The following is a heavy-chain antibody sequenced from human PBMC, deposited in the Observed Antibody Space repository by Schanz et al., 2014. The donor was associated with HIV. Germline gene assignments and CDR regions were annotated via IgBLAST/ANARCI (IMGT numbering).Heavy chain of an antibody. D-gene: IGHD3-16*01. V-gene: IGHV3-30*04. CDR1: GFTFNSYA. J-gene: IGHJ6*02. CDR3: ARVANWDYYGMDV. Sequence: QVQLVESGGGVVQPGRSLRLSCVASGFTFNSYAMHWVRQAPGKGLEWVAFISYDGSNKYYADSVKGRFTISRDNSKNTLYLQMNSLRAEDTAVYYCARVANWDYYGMDVWGRGTTVTVSS. CDR2: ISYDGSNK.